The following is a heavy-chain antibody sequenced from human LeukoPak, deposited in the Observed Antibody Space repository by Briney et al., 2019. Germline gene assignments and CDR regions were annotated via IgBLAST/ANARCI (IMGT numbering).Heavy chain of an antibody. V-gene: IGHV4-39*07. D-gene: IGHD3-10*01. CDR1: GGSISSTSYY. CDR2: INHSGST. CDR3: ASINLDYYGDP. Sequence: IPSETLSLTCTVSGGSISSTSYYWGWIRQPPGKGLEWIGEINHSGSTNYNPSLKSRVTISVDTSKNQFSLKLSSVTAADTAVYYCASINLDYYGDPWGQGTLVTVSS. J-gene: IGHJ5*02.